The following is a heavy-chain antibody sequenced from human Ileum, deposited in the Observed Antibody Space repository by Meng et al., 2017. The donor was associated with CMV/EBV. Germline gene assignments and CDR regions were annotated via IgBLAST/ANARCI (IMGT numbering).Heavy chain of an antibody. D-gene: IGHD2-2*01. V-gene: IGHV1-18*04. CDR2: ISAYNGNT. J-gene: IGHJ5*02. Sequence: ASVKVSCKASGYTFTGHYIHWVRQAPGQGLEWMGWISAYNGNTNYAQKLQGRVTMTTDTSTSTAYMELRSLRSDDTAVYYCARGIGYCSSTSCHNWFDPWGQGTLVTVSS. CDR1: GYTFTGHY. CDR3: ARGIGYCSSTSCHNWFDP.